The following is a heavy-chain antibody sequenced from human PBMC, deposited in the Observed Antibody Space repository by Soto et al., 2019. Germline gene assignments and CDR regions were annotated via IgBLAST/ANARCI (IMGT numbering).Heavy chain of an antibody. CDR2: IYYSGST. D-gene: IGHD6-6*01. J-gene: IGHJ6*02. CDR1: GGSISGGGYY. V-gene: IGHV4-31*03. Sequence: SETLSLTCTVSGGSISGGGYYWSWIRQHQGKGLGWIGYIYYSGSTYYNPSLKSRVTISVETSKNQFSLKLSSVTAADTAVYYCARESRQARYYYYYGMDVWGQGTTVTVSS. CDR3: ARESRQARYYYYYGMDV.